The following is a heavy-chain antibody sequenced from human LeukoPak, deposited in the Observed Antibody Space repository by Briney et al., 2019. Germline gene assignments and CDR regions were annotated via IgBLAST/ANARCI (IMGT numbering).Heavy chain of an antibody. CDR2: IYYSGST. D-gene: IGHD7-27*01. Sequence: PSETLSLTCTVSGGSIGSYYWSWIRQPPGKGLEWIGYIYYSGSTNYNPSLKSRVTISVDTSKNQFSLKLSSVTAADTAVYYCARGGNWDWFDPWGQGTLVTVSS. J-gene: IGHJ5*02. CDR3: ARGGNWDWFDP. CDR1: GGSIGSYY. V-gene: IGHV4-59*01.